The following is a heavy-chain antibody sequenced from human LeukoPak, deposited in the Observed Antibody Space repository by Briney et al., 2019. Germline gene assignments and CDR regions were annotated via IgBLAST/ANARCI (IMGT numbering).Heavy chain of an antibody. D-gene: IGHD2/OR15-2a*01. CDR1: GGSFSGYY. V-gene: IGHV4-34*01. J-gene: IGHJ1*01. CDR3: ARGVINSPPGSV. CDR2: VNHSGST. Sequence: SETLSLTCGVSGGSFSGYYWSWIRQPPGKGLEWIGEVNHSGSTNYNPSLKSRVTISLDMSSNQFSLKLSSVTAADTAVYYCARGVINSPPGSVWGQGTLVTVSA.